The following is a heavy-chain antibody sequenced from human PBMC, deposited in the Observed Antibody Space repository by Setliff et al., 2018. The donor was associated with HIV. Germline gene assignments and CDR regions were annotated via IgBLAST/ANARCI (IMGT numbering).Heavy chain of an antibody. CDR1: GGSISSSSYY. D-gene: IGHD5-12*01. J-gene: IGHJ4*02. CDR2: IYYSGST. V-gene: IGHV4-39*01. Sequence: PSETLSLTCTVSGGSISSSSYYWGWIRQPPGKGLEWIGSIYYSGSTYYNPSLKSRVTISVDTSKNQFSLKLSSVTAADTAVYYCARHFGWLPREVDYWGQGTLVTVS. CDR3: ARHFGWLPREVDY.